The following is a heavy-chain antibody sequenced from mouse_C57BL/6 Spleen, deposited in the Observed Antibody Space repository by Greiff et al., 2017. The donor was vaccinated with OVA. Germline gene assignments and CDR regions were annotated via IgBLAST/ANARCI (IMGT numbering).Heavy chain of an antibody. Sequence: EVHLVESGGGLVKPGGSLKLSCAASGFTFSDYGMHWVRQAPEKGLEWVAYISSGSSTIYYADTVKGRFTISRDNAKNTLFLQMTRLRSEDTAMYYCARRSYGSSYGYFDVWGTGTTVTVSS. D-gene: IGHD1-1*01. CDR1: GFTFSDYG. CDR3: ARRSYGSSYGYFDV. V-gene: IGHV5-17*01. J-gene: IGHJ1*03. CDR2: ISSGSSTI.